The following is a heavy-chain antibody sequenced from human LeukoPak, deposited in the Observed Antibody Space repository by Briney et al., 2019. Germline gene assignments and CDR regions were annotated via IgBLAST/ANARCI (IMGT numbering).Heavy chain of an antibody. V-gene: IGHV4-39*01. CDR1: GGSISSSSYS. Sequence: ASETLSLTCTVSGGSISSSSYSWGWIRQPPGKGLEWIGSIYYSGSTYYNPSLKSRVTISVDTSKNQFSLKLSSVTAADTAVYYCARQGVVTAIPSYFDYWGQGTLVTVSS. CDR3: ARQGVVTAIPSYFDY. CDR2: IYYSGST. J-gene: IGHJ4*02. D-gene: IGHD2-21*02.